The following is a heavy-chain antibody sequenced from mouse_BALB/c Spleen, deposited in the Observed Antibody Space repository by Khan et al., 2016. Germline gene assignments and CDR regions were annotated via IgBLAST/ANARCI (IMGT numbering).Heavy chain of an antibody. CDR3: ASRNWDVDY. D-gene: IGHD4-1*02. CDR1: GYSITSDYA. J-gene: IGHJ2*01. V-gene: IGHV3-2*02. Sequence: VQLKESGPGLVKPSQSLSLTCTVTGYSITSDYAWNWIRQFPGNKLEWMGYISYSGSTSYNPSLKRRISITRDTSKNQFFRQLNSVTTEDTAAYDCASRNWDVDYWCQGTTLTVSS. CDR2: ISYSGST.